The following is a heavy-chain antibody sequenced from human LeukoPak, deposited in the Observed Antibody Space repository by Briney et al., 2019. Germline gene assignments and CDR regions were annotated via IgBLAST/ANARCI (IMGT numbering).Heavy chain of an antibody. Sequence: PGGSLRLSCAASGFTFSTHGMHWVRQAPGKGLEWVAFIRYDGINKYYADFVKGRFTISRDNSKNTLYLQMNSLRAEDTAVYYCAKENYGSGPNNFDYWGQGTLVTVSS. CDR2: IRYDGINK. V-gene: IGHV3-30*02. J-gene: IGHJ4*02. CDR3: AKENYGSGPNNFDY. D-gene: IGHD3-10*01. CDR1: GFTFSTHG.